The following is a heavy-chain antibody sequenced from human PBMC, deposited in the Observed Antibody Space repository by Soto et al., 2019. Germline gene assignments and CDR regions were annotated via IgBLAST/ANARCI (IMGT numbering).Heavy chain of an antibody. CDR2: ISHDGINK. CDR3: GRCTSTSCHLGSDY. J-gene: IGHJ4*02. D-gene: IGHD2-2*01. Sequence: XESLRLSCAASGFTFSSYAMNWVRQAPGKGLEWVALISHDGINKYYADSVRGRFTISRDSSTNTLYLQMNSLRAADTAVYYCGRCTSTSCHLGSDYWGQGTLVTVSS. CDR1: GFTFSSYA. V-gene: IGHV3-30-3*01.